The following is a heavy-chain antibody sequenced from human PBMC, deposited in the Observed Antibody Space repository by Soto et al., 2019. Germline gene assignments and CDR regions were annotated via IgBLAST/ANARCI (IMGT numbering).Heavy chain of an antibody. J-gene: IGHJ6*02. CDR1: GGSISSGGYY. Sequence: SETLSLTCTVSGGSISSGGYYWSWIRQHPGKGLEWIGYIYYSGSTYYNPSLKSRVTISVDTSKNQFSLKLSSVTAADTAVYYCPRSGSSGYYYIYYYYGMDVWGQGTTVTVSS. D-gene: IGHD3-22*01. CDR3: PRSGSSGYYYIYYYYGMDV. CDR2: IYYSGST. V-gene: IGHV4-31*03.